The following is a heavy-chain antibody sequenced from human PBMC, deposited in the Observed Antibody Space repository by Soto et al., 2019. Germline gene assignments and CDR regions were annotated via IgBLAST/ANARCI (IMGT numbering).Heavy chain of an antibody. Sequence: EVQLVESGGGLVKPGGSLSLPWAAPGLAFSTAGRSWVRRAPGKGLEWVGRIKSKIDGGTTDYAAHVKGRFTISRDDSKNTLYLQMHSLQTEDTAVYYCSTDEWEWGQGTLVTVSS. D-gene: IGHD1-26*01. V-gene: IGHV3-15*05. CDR3: STDEWE. J-gene: IGHJ4*02. CDR2: IKSKIDGGTT. CDR1: GLAFSTAG.